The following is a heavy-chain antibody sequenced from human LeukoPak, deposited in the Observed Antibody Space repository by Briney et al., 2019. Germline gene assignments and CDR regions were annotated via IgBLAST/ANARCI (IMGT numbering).Heavy chain of an antibody. CDR2: IHPNSGGT. Sequence: PVASVKVSCKASGYTFTGYYLHWVRQAPGQGLEWMGWIHPNSGGTNYAQKFQGRVTMTRDTSISTAYMELSRLRSDDTAVYYCARYYYDSSGYYYVFDYWGQGTLVTVSS. CDR1: GYTFTGYY. CDR3: ARYYYDSSGYYYVFDY. V-gene: IGHV1-2*02. J-gene: IGHJ4*02. D-gene: IGHD3-22*01.